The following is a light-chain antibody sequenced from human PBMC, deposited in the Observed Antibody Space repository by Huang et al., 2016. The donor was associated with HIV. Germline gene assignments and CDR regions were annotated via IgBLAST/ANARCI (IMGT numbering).Light chain of an antibody. J-gene: IGKJ2*01. V-gene: IGKV3-15*01. CDR3: QQYNNWPPVT. Sequence: EVVMTQSPATLSVSPGERATLSCRASQNINSNLAWYQQKPGQTPRLLIDGASTRATVIPARFSGSGSGTEFTLTISSLQSEDFAVYYCQQYNNWPPVTFGQGTKLEIK. CDR1: QNINSN. CDR2: GAS.